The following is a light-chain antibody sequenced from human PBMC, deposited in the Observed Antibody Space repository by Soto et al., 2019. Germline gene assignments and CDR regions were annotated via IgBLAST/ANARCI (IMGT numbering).Light chain of an antibody. CDR2: EVS. J-gene: IGLJ3*02. V-gene: IGLV2-14*01. CDR1: SSDVGGYNY. CDR3: RSFTTTTWV. Sequence: QSVLTQPASVSGSPGQSITISCTGTSSDVGGYNYVSWYQQHPGKAPKLMIFEVSYRPSGVSNRFSGSKSGNTASLTISGLQAEDEADYYCRSFTTTTWVFGGGTKVTVL.